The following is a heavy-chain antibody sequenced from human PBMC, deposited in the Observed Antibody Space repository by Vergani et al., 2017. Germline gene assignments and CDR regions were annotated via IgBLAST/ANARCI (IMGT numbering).Heavy chain of an antibody. CDR2: IYPGDSDT. CDR3: ASPRAPDYLPSVDAFDI. D-gene: IGHD2/OR15-2a*01. Sequence: EVQLVQSGAEVKQPGESLKISCKGSGYSFTSYWIGWVRQMPGKGLKWMGIIYPGDSDTRYSPSFQGQVTISADKSISTAYLQWSSLKASDTAMYYCASPRAPDYLPSVDAFDIWGQGTMVTVSS. J-gene: IGHJ3*02. CDR1: GYSFTSYW. V-gene: IGHV5-51*01.